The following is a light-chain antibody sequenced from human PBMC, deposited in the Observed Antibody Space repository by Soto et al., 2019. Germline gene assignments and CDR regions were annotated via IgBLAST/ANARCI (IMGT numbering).Light chain of an antibody. CDR1: QSVRSNY. CDR3: EPYGSSRT. CDR2: GAS. J-gene: IGKJ1*01. Sequence: EIVLTQSPGTLSLSPGERATLSCRASQSVRSNYLAWYQQKPGQAPRRLIYGASSRATGLPDRFSGSRSGTDFTLTISRLEPEDLAVYSCEPYGSSRTFGQGTKVDIK. V-gene: IGKV3-20*01.